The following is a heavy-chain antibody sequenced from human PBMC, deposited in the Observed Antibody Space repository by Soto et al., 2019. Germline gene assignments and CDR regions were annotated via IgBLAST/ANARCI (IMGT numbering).Heavy chain of an antibody. J-gene: IGHJ5*02. CDR2: IIPMSGRP. Sequence: QLVQSGAEVKKPGSSVKVSCKASGGTFNSYAISWVRQAPGQGLEWMGGIIPMSGRPNYAQRFQGRVTISADKSTSTVYMEMSSLTKEDTAVYYCTRRGRESANWFDPRGQGTLVTVSS. CDR1: GGTFNSYA. V-gene: IGHV1-69*06. CDR3: TRRGRESANWFDP.